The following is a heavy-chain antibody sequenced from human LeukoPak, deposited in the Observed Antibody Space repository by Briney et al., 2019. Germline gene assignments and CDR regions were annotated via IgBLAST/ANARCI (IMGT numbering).Heavy chain of an antibody. CDR3: ARGHYDFWSGYLVWFDP. Sequence: SETLSLTCAVYGGSLSGYYWSWIRQPPGKGLEWIGEINHSGSTNYNPSLKSRVTISADTSKNQFSLKLSSVTAADTAVYYCARGHYDFWSGYLVWFDPWGQGTLVTVSS. J-gene: IGHJ5*02. D-gene: IGHD3-3*01. CDR1: GGSLSGYY. CDR2: INHSGST. V-gene: IGHV4-34*01.